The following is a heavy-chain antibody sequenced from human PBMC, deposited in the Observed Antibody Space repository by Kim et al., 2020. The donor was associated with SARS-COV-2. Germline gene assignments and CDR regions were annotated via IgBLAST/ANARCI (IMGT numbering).Heavy chain of an antibody. D-gene: IGHD3-3*01. CDR1: GFSFINYY. V-gene: IGHV3-74*03. CDR2: IDHDGSGT. J-gene: IGHJ3*02. CDR3: ARDYEFYSRTSSMAYDI. Sequence: GGSLRLSCAASGFSFINYYMHWVRQAPGGGLVWVARIDHDGSGTTYADAVKGRFTISRDNAKNTVYLQMNSLRAEDTAVYFCARDYEFYSRTSSMAYDI.